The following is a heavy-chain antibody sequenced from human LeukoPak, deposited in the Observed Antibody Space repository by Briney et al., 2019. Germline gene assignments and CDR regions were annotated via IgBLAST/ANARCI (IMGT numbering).Heavy chain of an antibody. D-gene: IGHD3-22*01. CDR1: GFTFGTHW. CDR2: INSDGSST. V-gene: IGHV3-74*01. J-gene: IGHJ4*02. CDR3: ATTYYYDSSGYVGY. Sequence: GGSLRLSCAASGFTFGTHWMHWVRQAPGKGLVWVSRINSDGSSTSYTDSVKGRFTISRDNAKKTLYLQMNGLGAEDTAVYYCATTYYYDSSGYVGYWGQGTLVTVSS.